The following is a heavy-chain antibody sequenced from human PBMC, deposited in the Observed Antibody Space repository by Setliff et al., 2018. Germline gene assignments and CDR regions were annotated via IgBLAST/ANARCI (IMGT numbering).Heavy chain of an antibody. Sequence: KASETLSLTCAVSGSAISSGHYWGWIRQPPGKGGLEWIGSFRPSGRTYYNPSLKSRVTISLDTSRKQFSLKLTSVTAADTAVYYCGRGFSRIEGWGNWFDPWGQGILVTVSS. CDR1: GSAISSGHY. CDR2: FRPSGRT. J-gene: IGHJ5*02. D-gene: IGHD2-15*01. CDR3: GRGFSRIEGWGNWFDP. V-gene: IGHV4-38-2*01.